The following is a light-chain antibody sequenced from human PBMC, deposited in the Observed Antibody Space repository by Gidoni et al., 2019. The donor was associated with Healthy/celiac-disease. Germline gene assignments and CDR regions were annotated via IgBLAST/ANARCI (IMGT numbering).Light chain of an antibody. CDR3: QQYNSYPWT. CDR1: QSISSW. CDR2: KAS. J-gene: IGKJ1*01. Sequence: DIPVTQSPSTLSASVGDRVTITCRASQSISSWLAWYQQKPGNAPKLLIYKASSLESGVPSRFSGSGSGTEFTLTISSLQPEDFATYYCQQYNSYPWTFGQGTKVEIK. V-gene: IGKV1-5*03.